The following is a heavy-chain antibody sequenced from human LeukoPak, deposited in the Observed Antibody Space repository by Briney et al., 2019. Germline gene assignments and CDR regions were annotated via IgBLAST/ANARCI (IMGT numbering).Heavy chain of an antibody. J-gene: IGHJ4*02. Sequence: GRSLRLSCAASGFTFSSYGMHWVRQAPGKGLEWVAVISYDGSNKYYADSVKGRFTISRDNSKNTLYLQMNSLRAEDTAVYYCAKANSGIAAAGGYWGQGTLVTVSS. CDR1: GFTFSSYG. D-gene: IGHD6-13*01. CDR2: ISYDGSNK. CDR3: AKANSGIAAAGGY. V-gene: IGHV3-30*18.